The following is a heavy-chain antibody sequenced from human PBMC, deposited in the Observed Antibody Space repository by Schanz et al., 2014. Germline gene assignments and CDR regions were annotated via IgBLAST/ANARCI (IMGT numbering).Heavy chain of an antibody. D-gene: IGHD2-21*01. V-gene: IGHV1-69*08. CDR1: GGTFSSYT. CDR3: ARDRLECGAECYSVEVFEI. CDR2: IIPVLNIA. J-gene: IGHJ4*02. Sequence: VQLEQSGAEVKKPGSSVKVSCKLSGGTFSSYTISWMRQAPGQGLEWMGKIIPVLNIATYAQRFQDKVTITADTSTTTAYMELSGLRSEDTAVYYCARDRLECGAECYSVEVFEIWGQGTLVIVSS.